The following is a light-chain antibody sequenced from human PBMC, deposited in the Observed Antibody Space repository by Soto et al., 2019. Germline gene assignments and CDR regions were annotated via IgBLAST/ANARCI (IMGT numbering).Light chain of an antibody. CDR2: GAY. J-gene: IGKJ1*01. CDR3: QYYGDSPRT. Sequence: ELVLTQSPGTLSLSPGPRATLSCRASQRVISRYLAWYQKKPGQPHRLLIYGAYTRATGIQDRFGGSGSETDFTLTIRSLDPDDFAVYHCQYYGDSPRTVGQGTKVDIK. CDR1: QRVISRY. V-gene: IGKV3-20*01.